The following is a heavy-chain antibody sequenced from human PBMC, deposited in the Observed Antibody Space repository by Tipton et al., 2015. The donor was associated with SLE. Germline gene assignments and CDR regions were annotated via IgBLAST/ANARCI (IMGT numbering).Heavy chain of an antibody. CDR1: GGSISSGGYS. CDR2: IYYSGST. D-gene: IGHD3-16*02. V-gene: IGHV4-61*08. Sequence: GLVKPSETLSLTCAVSGGSISSGGYSWSWIRQPPGKGLEWIGYIYYSGSTNYNPSLKGRVTMSKDTSKNEFSLNLRSVTAADTAVYYCASRSRGDPWADFDNWGQGTLVTVSS. CDR3: ASRSRGDPWADFDN. J-gene: IGHJ4*02.